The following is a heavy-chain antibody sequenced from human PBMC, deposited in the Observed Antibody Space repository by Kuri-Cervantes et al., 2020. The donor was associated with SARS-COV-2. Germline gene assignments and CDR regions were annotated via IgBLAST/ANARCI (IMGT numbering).Heavy chain of an antibody. CDR2: INPDGSYT. V-gene: IGHV3-74*01. CDR3: VRDGDHWNFDY. CDR1: GFTFSGHW. D-gene: IGHD1-1*01. J-gene: IGHJ4*02. Sequence: GESLKISCAASGFTFSGHWIHWVRQAPGKGLVWVSRINPDGSYTNNADSEKGRFTLSRDNAKNMLFLQMSSLRAEDTAVYYCVRDGDHWNFDYWGQGTLVTVSS.